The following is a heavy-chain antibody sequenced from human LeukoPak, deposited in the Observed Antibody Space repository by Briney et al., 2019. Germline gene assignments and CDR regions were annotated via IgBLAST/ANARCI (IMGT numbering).Heavy chain of an antibody. D-gene: IGHD3-22*01. V-gene: IGHV3-48*03. J-gene: IGHJ1*01. Sequence: TGGSLRLSCAASGFTFSSYEMNWVRQAPGKGLEWVSYISSSGSTIYYADSVKGRFTISRDNSKNTLYLQMNSLRSDDTAVYYCARGYYDSSDFEYFQHWGQGTLVTVSS. CDR2: ISSSGSTI. CDR3: ARGYYDSSDFEYFQH. CDR1: GFTFSSYE.